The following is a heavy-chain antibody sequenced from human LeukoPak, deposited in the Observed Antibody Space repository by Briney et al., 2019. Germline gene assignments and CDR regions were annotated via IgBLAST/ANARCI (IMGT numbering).Heavy chain of an antibody. CDR2: IYYSGST. CDR3: ARGRRGYSGYDYEEDAFDI. D-gene: IGHD5-12*01. V-gene: IGHV4-59*11. Sequence: PSETLSLTCTVSGASISSHYWSWIRQPPGKGLEWIGYIYYSGSTNYNPSLKSRVTISVDTSKNQFSLKLSSVTAADTAVYYCARGRRGYSGYDYEEDAFDIWGQGTMVTVSS. J-gene: IGHJ3*02. CDR1: GASISSHY.